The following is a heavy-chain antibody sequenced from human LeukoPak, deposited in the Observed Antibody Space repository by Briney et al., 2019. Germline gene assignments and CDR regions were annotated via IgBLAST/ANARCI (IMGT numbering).Heavy chain of an antibody. Sequence: PSETLSLTCTVSGGSIRSSYYYWGWIRQPPGKGLEWIGYIYHSGSTYYNPSLKSRVTISVDRSKNQFSLKLSSVTAADTAVYYCARARYYDILTGPLLDYWGQGTLVTVSS. CDR3: ARARYYDILTGPLLDY. CDR2: IYHSGST. CDR1: GGSIRSSYYY. J-gene: IGHJ4*02. V-gene: IGHV4-39*07. D-gene: IGHD3-9*01.